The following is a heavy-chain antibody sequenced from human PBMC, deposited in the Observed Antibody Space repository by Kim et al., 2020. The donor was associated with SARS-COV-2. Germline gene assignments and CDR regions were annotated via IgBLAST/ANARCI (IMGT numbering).Heavy chain of an antibody. Sequence: SVTLSLTCSVSGGSIGSRSYFWGWIRQPPGKGLEWIGNIYYSGRTHYNPSLKSRVTISIDTSKNQFSLKLSSVTAADAAVYYCARQYYDLLTGYYSVNYYYGMDVWGQGTTVTVSS. D-gene: IGHD3-9*01. CDR2: IYYSGRT. CDR1: GGSIGSRSYF. V-gene: IGHV4-39*01. J-gene: IGHJ6*02. CDR3: ARQYYDLLTGYYSVNYYYGMDV.